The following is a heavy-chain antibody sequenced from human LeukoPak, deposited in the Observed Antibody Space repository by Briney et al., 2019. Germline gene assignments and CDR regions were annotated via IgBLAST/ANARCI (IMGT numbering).Heavy chain of an antibody. CDR3: AREGAWTGDSSGYGIDY. J-gene: IGHJ4*02. CDR2: INQSGST. V-gene: IGHV4-34*01. CDR1: GASFSGYY. Sequence: SETLSLTCAVYGASFSGYYWSWIRQPPGKGLEWIGEINQSGSTNYNPSLKSRVTISVDTSKNQFSLKLSSVTAADTAVYYCAREGAWTGDSSGYGIDYWGQGTLVTVSS. D-gene: IGHD3-22*01.